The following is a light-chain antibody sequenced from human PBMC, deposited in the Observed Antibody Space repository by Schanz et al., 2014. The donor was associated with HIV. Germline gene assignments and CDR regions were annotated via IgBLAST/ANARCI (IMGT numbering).Light chain of an antibody. J-gene: IGKJ4*01. V-gene: IGKV1-13*02. CDR2: GAS. Sequence: AIQLTQSPSSLSASVGDRVTITCRASQGISSALAWYQQKPGRPPKLLIYGASSLQSGVPSRFSGSGSGTDFTLTISSLQPEDFATYYCQQLASYPLTFGGGTKVEIK. CDR3: QQLASYPLT. CDR1: QGISSA.